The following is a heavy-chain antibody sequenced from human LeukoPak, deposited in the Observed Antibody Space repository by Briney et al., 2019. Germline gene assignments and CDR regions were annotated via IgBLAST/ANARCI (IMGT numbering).Heavy chain of an antibody. J-gene: IGHJ4*02. V-gene: IGHV3-30*02. CDR2: IRYDGSNK. CDR3: ARAGEQWLVLDY. CDR1: GFTFSSYG. D-gene: IGHD6-19*01. Sequence: GGSLRLSCAASGFTFSSYGMHWVRQAPGKGLEWVAFIRYDGSNKYYADSVKGRFTISRDNSKNTLYLQMNSLRAEDTAVYYCARAGEQWLVLDYWGQGTLVTVSS.